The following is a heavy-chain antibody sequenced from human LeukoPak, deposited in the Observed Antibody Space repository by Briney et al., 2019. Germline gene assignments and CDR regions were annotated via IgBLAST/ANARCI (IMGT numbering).Heavy chain of an antibody. V-gene: IGHV3-23*01. Sequence: GGSLRLSCVGSGFAFGVHAMSWVRQAPGKGPEWVATIGSGADLFYAESVKGRFTISRDDPRNTVWLQMNSLRAEDTALYYCAKDWTPHNRVYDCLDAWGQGTQVTVS. CDR1: GFAFGVHA. D-gene: IGHD3-16*01. CDR3: AKDWTPHNRVYDCLDA. J-gene: IGHJ5*02. CDR2: IGSGADL.